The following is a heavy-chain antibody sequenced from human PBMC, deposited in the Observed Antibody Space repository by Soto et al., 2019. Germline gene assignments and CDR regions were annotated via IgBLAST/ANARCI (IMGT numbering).Heavy chain of an antibody. D-gene: IGHD3-10*01. J-gene: IGHJ4*01. CDR3: ARQNGLGIYYLDY. CDR1: GYSFTSYW. CDR2: IYPGDSDT. Sequence: GESLNLCCKGSGYSFTSYWSGSVRKMPGKGLEWMGIIYPGDSDTRYSPSFQVQVTISADKSISTAYLQWSSLKASDTAMYYCARQNGLGIYYLDYWGRGTLDTVSS. V-gene: IGHV5-51*01.